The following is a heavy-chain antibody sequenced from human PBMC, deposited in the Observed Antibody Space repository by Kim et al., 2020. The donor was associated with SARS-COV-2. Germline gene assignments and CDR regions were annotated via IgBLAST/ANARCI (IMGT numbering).Heavy chain of an antibody. V-gene: IGHV4-39*01. Sequence: SETLSLTCAVSGGSISSSSYYWGWIRQPPGKGLEWIGSIYYSGSTYYNPSLKSRVTISVDTSKNQFSLKLSSVTAADTAVYYCARHQPWIQLWPNFDDWGQGTLVTVSS. D-gene: IGHD5-18*01. CDR3: ARHQPWIQLWPNFDD. CDR2: IYYSGST. CDR1: GGSISSSSYY. J-gene: IGHJ4*02.